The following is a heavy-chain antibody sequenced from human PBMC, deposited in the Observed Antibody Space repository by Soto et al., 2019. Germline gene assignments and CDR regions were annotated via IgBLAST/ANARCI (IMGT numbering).Heavy chain of an antibody. Sequence: SETLSLTCAVYGGSFSGYYWSWIRQPPGKGLEWIGEINHSGSTNYNPSLKSRVTISVDTSKNQFSLKLSSVTAADTAVYYCARAPVWQWNKLLFDYWGQGTLVTVSS. J-gene: IGHJ4*02. CDR1: GGSFSGYY. V-gene: IGHV4-34*01. CDR2: INHSGST. D-gene: IGHD6-19*01. CDR3: ARAPVWQWNKLLFDY.